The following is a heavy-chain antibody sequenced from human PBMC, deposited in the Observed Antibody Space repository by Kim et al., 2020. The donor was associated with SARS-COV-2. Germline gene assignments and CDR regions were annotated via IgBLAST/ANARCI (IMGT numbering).Heavy chain of an antibody. CDR2: INAGNGNT. V-gene: IGHV1-3*01. J-gene: IGHJ6*02. D-gene: IGHD1-26*01. Sequence: ASVKVSCKASRYIFTSYAIHWVRQAPGQRLEWMGWINAGNGNTKYPQKFQGRVTITRDTSASTAYMELSSLRSEDTAVYYCARVLGPNGMDVWGQGNTVT. CDR3: ARVLGPNGMDV. CDR1: RYIFTSYA.